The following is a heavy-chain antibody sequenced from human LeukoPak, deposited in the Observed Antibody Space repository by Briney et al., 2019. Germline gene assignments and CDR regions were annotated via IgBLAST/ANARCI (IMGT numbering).Heavy chain of an antibody. Sequence: KPSETLSLSCTVSGGSINNYYWGWIRQPPGQGLEWIGQIYYSGSTNYNPSLKSQVTISVDTSKNLFSLNLSSVTAADTAIYYCARRQYYDSSGYWYYFDSWGQGILVTVSS. J-gene: IGHJ4*02. V-gene: IGHV4-59*08. D-gene: IGHD3-22*01. CDR2: IYYSGST. CDR3: ARRQYYDSSGYWYYFDS. CDR1: GGSINNYY.